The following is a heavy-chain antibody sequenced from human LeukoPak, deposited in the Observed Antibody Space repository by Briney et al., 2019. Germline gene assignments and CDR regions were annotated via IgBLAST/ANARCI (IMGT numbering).Heavy chain of an antibody. Sequence: GGSLRLSCAASGFTSSSYAMNWVRQAPGKGLEWVSGISGSGGSTYYADSVKGRFTISRDNSKNTLHLQMNSLRAEDTAVYYCAKGGDYYGSGSYYDYWGQGTLVTVSS. CDR3: AKGGDYYGSGSYYDY. CDR1: GFTSSSYA. D-gene: IGHD3-10*01. V-gene: IGHV3-23*01. CDR2: ISGSGGST. J-gene: IGHJ4*02.